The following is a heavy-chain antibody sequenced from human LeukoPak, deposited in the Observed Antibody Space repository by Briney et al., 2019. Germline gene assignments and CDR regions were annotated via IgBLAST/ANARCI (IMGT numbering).Heavy chain of an antibody. D-gene: IGHD3-10*01. CDR1: GYTLTELS. Sequence: ASVKVSCKVSGYTLTELSMHWVRQAPGKGLEWMGRFDPEDGETIYAQKFQGRVTMTRDTSISTAYMELSRLRSDDTAVYYCASHRAMFRGVIPLELDYWGQGTLVTVSS. CDR2: FDPEDGET. J-gene: IGHJ4*02. V-gene: IGHV1-24*01. CDR3: ASHRAMFRGVIPLELDY.